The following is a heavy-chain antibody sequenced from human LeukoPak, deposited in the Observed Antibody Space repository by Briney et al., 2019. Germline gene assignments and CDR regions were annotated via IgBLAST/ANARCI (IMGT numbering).Heavy chain of an antibody. V-gene: IGHV4-30-2*01. D-gene: IGHD6-19*01. Sequence: SETLSLTCTVSGVSISSSSYYWSWVRQPPGKGLEWIGYMYHSGSTYYNPSLKSRVTISVDMSKNQFSLKLSSLTAADTAVYYCARAGGAVAGTIFDYWGQGTLVTVSS. CDR2: MYHSGST. CDR1: GVSISSSSYY. CDR3: ARAGGAVAGTIFDY. J-gene: IGHJ4*02.